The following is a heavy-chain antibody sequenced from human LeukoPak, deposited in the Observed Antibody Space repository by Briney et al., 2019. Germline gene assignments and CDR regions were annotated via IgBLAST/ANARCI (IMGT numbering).Heavy chain of an antibody. CDR3: ARHPIEGVLRYFDWRFDY. Sequence: SQTLSLTCAISGDSVSNNSTAWNWIRQSPSRGLEWLGRTYYRSKWYNEYAVSVKSRISINTDTSKNQFSLKLSSVTAADTAVYYCARHPIEGVLRYFDWRFDYWGQGTLVTVSS. CDR2: TYYRSKWYN. J-gene: IGHJ4*02. CDR1: GDSVSNNSTA. V-gene: IGHV6-1*01. D-gene: IGHD3-9*01.